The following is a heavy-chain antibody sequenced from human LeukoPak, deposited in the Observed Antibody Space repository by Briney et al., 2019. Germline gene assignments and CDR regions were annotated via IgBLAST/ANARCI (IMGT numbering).Heavy chain of an antibody. V-gene: IGHV3-48*01. Sequence: ETLSLTCTVSGGSISSYYWSWIRQPPGKGLEWVSYISSSSSTIYYADSVKGRFTISRDNAKNSLYLQMNSLRAEDTAVYYCARDPPDIGNWGQGTLVTVSS. D-gene: IGHD2-15*01. J-gene: IGHJ4*02. CDR2: ISSSSSTI. CDR3: ARDPPDIGN. CDR1: GGSISSYY.